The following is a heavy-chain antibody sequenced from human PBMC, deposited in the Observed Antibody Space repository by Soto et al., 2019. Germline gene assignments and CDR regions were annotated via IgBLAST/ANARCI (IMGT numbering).Heavy chain of an antibody. CDR3: TRDPSDYSNSLLRVGDYYYMDV. V-gene: IGHV3-49*03. Sequence: GGSLRLSCTASGFTFGDYAMSWFRQAPGKGLEWVGFIRSKAYGGTTEYAASVKGRFTISRDDSKSIAYLQMNSLKTEDTAVYYCTRDPSDYSNSLLRVGDYYYMDVWGKGTTVTVSS. J-gene: IGHJ6*03. CDR2: IRSKAYGGTT. D-gene: IGHD4-4*01. CDR1: GFTFGDYA.